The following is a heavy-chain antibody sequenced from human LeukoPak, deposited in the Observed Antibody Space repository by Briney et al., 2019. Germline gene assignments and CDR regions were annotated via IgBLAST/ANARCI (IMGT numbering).Heavy chain of an antibody. CDR1: GGSISSSSYY. V-gene: IGHV4-39*01. CDR2: IYYSGST. J-gene: IGHJ4*02. CDR3: ARGYYYGSGDIDY. Sequence: SETLSLTCTVSGGSISSSSYYWGWIRQPPGKGLEWIGSIYYSGSTYYNPSLESRVTISVDTSKNQFSLKLSSVTAADTAVYYCARGYYYGSGDIDYWGQGTLVTVSS. D-gene: IGHD3-10*01.